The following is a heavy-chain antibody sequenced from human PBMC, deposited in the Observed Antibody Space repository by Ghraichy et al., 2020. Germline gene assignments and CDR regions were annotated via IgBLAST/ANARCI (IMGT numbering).Heavy chain of an antibody. CDR3: ARVDYGGNSRWFDP. V-gene: IGHV1-69*04. D-gene: IGHD4-23*01. Sequence: SVKVSCKASGGTFSSYAISWVRQAPGQGLEWMGRIIPILGIANYAQKFQGRVTITADKSTSTAYMELSSLRSEDTAVYYCARVDYGGNSRWFDPWGQGTLVTVSS. CDR1: GGTFSSYA. CDR2: IIPILGIA. J-gene: IGHJ5*02.